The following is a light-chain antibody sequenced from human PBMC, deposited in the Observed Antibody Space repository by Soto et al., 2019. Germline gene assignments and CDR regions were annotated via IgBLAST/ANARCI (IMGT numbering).Light chain of an antibody. CDR3: SSYAGSNNLYV. CDR2: EVS. CDR1: SSDVGGYNY. V-gene: IGLV2-8*01. Sequence: ALTQPPSASGSPGQSVTISCTGTSSDVGGYNYVSWYQQHPGKAPKLMIYEVSKRPSGVPDRFSGSKSGNTASLTVSGLQAEDEADYYCSSYAGSNNLYVFGTGTKVTVL. J-gene: IGLJ1*01.